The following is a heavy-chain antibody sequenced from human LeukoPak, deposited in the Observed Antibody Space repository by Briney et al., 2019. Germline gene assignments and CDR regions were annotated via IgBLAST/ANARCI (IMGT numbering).Heavy chain of an antibody. D-gene: IGHD6-13*01. Sequence: ASVKVSCKTSGYTFSSYGISWVRQAPGQGLEWMGWISGYNGSTNYAQKFQGRVTMTTDASTSTAYMELRSLRSDDTAVYYCARDNYSSSWHFDYWGQGTLVIVSS. V-gene: IGHV1-18*01. CDR3: ARDNYSSSWHFDY. J-gene: IGHJ4*02. CDR1: GYTFSSYG. CDR2: ISGYNGST.